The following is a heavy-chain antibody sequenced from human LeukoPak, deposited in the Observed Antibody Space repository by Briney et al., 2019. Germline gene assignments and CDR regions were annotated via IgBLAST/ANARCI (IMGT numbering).Heavy chain of an antibody. J-gene: IGHJ4*02. D-gene: IGHD2-21*02. CDR2: ITGSGTDI. CDR1: GFTFSSYS. V-gene: IGHV3-48*01. Sequence: GGSLRLSCAASGFTFSSYSMNWARQAPGKGPEWISWITGSGTDIIYADSVKGRFTISRDNAKNSLYLQMNSLRAEDTAVYYCARDRDCGFTYWGQGTLVTVSS. CDR3: ARDRDCGFTY.